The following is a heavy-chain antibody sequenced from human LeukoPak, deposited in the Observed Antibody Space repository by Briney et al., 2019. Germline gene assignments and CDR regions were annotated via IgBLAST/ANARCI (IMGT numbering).Heavy chain of an antibody. V-gene: IGHV3-49*04. CDR3: THPESDYVWGSSEYFQH. CDR2: IRSRVYGRTT. D-gene: IGHD3-16*01. Sequence: TGGSLRLSCTTSGYSFGDYGMSWVRQAPGKGLEWVSFIRSRVYGRTTEYAASVKGRFTISRDDSKSIAYLQMNSLKTEDTAVYYCTHPESDYVWGSSEYFQHWGQGTLVTVSS. J-gene: IGHJ1*01. CDR1: GYSFGDYG.